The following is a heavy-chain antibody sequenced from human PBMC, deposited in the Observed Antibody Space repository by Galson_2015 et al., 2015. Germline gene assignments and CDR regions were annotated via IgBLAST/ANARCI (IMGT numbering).Heavy chain of an antibody. J-gene: IGHJ4*02. V-gene: IGHV4-30-2*01. CDR2: IYHSGST. Sequence: TLSLTCAVSGGSISSGGYSWSWIRQPPGKGLEWIGYIYHSGSTYYNPSLKSRVTISVDRSKNQFSLKLSSVTAADTAVYYCARAEGDYQTFDYWGQGTLVTVSS. D-gene: IGHD4-17*01. CDR3: ARAEGDYQTFDY. CDR1: GGSISSGGYS.